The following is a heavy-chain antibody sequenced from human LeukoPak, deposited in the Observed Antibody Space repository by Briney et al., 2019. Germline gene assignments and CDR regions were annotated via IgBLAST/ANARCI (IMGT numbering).Heavy chain of an antibody. Sequence: PSETLSLTCTVSGGSLSSYYWSWIRQPAGKGLEWIGRIYTSGSTNYNPSLKSRVTMSVDTSKNQFSLKLSSVTAADTAVYYCATLGYCSSTSCYTGDAFDIWGQGTMVTVSS. CDR2: IYTSGST. CDR3: ATLGYCSSTSCYTGDAFDI. CDR1: GGSLSSYY. J-gene: IGHJ3*02. V-gene: IGHV4-4*07. D-gene: IGHD2-2*02.